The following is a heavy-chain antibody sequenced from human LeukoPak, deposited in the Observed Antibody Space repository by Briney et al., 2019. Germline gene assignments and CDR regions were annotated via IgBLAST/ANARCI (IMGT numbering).Heavy chain of an antibody. V-gene: IGHV3-74*01. Sequence: GGPLRLSCAASGFTFSRYWMHWVRQAPGKGLVWVSRINSDGSYTSYADFVKGRFTISRDNAKNTVYLQMSSLRAEDTAVYYCARGTYYYDSSGYRHDAFDIWGQGTMVTVSS. CDR2: INSDGSYT. CDR3: ARGTYYYDSSGYRHDAFDI. J-gene: IGHJ3*02. D-gene: IGHD3-22*01. CDR1: GFTFSRYW.